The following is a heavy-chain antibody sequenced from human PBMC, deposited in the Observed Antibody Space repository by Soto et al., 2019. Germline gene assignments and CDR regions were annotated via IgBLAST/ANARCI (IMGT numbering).Heavy chain of an antibody. CDR3: ARTSFKQDIDY. J-gene: IGHJ4*02. D-gene: IGHD6-13*01. CDR1: VFTFSIYW. Sequence: RGSLLLSCAASVFTFSIYWMHWVRQAPGKGLVWVSRINSDGSSTSYADSVKGRFTISRDNAKNTLYLQMNSLRAEDTAVYYCARTSFKQDIDYWGQGTLVTVSS. CDR2: INSDGSST. V-gene: IGHV3-74*01.